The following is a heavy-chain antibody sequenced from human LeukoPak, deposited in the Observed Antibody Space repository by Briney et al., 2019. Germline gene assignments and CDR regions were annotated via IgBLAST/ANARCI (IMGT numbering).Heavy chain of an antibody. J-gene: IGHJ4*02. CDR2: IYYSGST. V-gene: IGHV4-39*01. D-gene: IGHD3-3*01. CDR3: ARVGVFGVVSDS. CDR1: GDSINSGSYY. Sequence: SETLSLTCTVSGDSINSGSYYWVWIRQPPGKGLEWIGSIYYSGSTYYSPSLKSRVTISVDTSKIQFSLRLSSVTAADTAVYYCARVGVFGVVSDSWGQGILVTVSS.